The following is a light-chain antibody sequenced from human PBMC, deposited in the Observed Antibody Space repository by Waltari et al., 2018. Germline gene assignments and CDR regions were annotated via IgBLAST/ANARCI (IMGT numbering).Light chain of an antibody. CDR1: QSIARN. J-gene: IGKJ2*01. CDR3: QQYNSWRT. V-gene: IGKV3-15*01. Sequence: EIVMTQSPHTLSVSPGERATLSCRASQSIARNLAWYQQKPGQAPRLLMYGASTGATGIPARFSGSGSGTDFTLTISSLQSEDSAVYYCQQYNSWRTFGQGTKLEIK. CDR2: GAS.